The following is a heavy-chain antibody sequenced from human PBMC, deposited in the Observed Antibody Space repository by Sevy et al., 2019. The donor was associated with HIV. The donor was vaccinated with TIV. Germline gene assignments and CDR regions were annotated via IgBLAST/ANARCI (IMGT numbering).Heavy chain of an antibody. CDR1: GGSVSSGSYY. CDR2: IYYSGST. CDR3: AGGVPIGSSTSCYFAP. Sequence: SETLSLTCTVSGGSVSSGSYYWSWIRQPPGKGLEWIGYIYYSGSTNYNPSLKSRVTISVDTSKNQFSLKLSSVTAADTAVYYCAGGVPIGSSTSCYFAPWGQGTLVTVSS. J-gene: IGHJ1*01. V-gene: IGHV4-61*01. D-gene: IGHD2-2*01.